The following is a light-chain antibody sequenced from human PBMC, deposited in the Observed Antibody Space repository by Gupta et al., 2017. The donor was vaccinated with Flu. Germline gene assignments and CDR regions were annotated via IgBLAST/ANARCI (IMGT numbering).Light chain of an antibody. CDR3: QQYGNSPAYS. Sequence: EIVLTQSPGTLSLSPGERATLSCRASQSVSSSYLAWYQQRPGQAPRLLIYGVSSRATGVPDRFSGSGSGTDFTLTISRREPEDFAVYYCQQYGNSPAYSFGQGTKLEIK. CDR1: QSVSSSY. J-gene: IGKJ2*03. CDR2: GVS. V-gene: IGKV3-20*01.